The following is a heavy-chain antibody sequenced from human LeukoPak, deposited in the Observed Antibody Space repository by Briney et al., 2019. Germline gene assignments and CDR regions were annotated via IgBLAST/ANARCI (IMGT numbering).Heavy chain of an antibody. CDR2: ISGSGGST. CDR3: AKSTAVAGTFDY. J-gene: IGHJ4*02. V-gene: IGHV3-23*01. Sequence: GGSLRLSCAASGFTFSSYTMTWVRQAPGKGLEWVSAISGSGGSTYYADSVKGRFTISRDNSKNTLYLQMNSLRAEDTAVYYCAKSTAVAGTFDYWGQGTLVTVSS. D-gene: IGHD6-19*01. CDR1: GFTFSSYT.